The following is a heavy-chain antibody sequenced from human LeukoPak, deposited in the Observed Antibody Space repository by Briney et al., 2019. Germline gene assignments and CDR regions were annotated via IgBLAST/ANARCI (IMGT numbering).Heavy chain of an antibody. CDR1: GYTFTGYY. V-gene: IGHV1-2*02. Sequence: GASVKVSCKASGYTFTGYYMHWVRQAPGQGLEWMGWINPNSGGTNYAQKFQGRVTMTRDTSISTAYMELSRLRSDDTAVYYCEREEFVEVPAPANWFDPWGQGTLVTVSS. D-gene: IGHD2-2*01. J-gene: IGHJ5*02. CDR3: EREEFVEVPAPANWFDP. CDR2: INPNSGGT.